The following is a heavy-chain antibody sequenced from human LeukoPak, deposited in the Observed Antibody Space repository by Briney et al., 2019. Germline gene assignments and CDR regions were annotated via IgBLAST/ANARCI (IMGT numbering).Heavy chain of an antibody. CDR2: ISSSSSYI. Sequence: KPGGSLRLSCAASGFTFSSYSMNWVRQAPGKGLEWVSSISSSSSYIYYADSVKGRFTISRDNAKNSLYLQMNSLRAEDTAVYYCARDRSTTVTPGGYWGQGTLVTVSS. D-gene: IGHD4-17*01. V-gene: IGHV3-21*01. CDR1: GFTFSSYS. J-gene: IGHJ4*02. CDR3: ARDRSTTVTPGGY.